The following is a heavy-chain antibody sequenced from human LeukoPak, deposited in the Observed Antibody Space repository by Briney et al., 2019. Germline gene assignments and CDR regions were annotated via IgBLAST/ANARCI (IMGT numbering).Heavy chain of an antibody. Sequence: GGSLRLSCAASGFTFSSYAMSWVRQAPGKGLEWVSAISGSGGSTYYADSVKGRFTISRDKSKNTLYLQMNSLRAEDTAVYYCASIAWELRPAAPDWFDPWGQGTLVTVSS. D-gene: IGHD1-26*01. CDR1: GFTFSSYA. CDR2: ISGSGGST. J-gene: IGHJ5*02. V-gene: IGHV3-23*01. CDR3: ASIAWELRPAAPDWFDP.